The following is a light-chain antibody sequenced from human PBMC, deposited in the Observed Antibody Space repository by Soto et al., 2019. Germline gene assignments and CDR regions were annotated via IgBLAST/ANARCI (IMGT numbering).Light chain of an antibody. Sequence: PATLTMSPGERATLPCRASQSVSNSLAWYQQKPGQAPRLLIYAASPRATGFPARFRGSGSGTAAPLTISLLLSEVVEEYSYQHDNRSRYTFGQG. J-gene: IGKJ5*01. V-gene: IGKV3D-15*01. CDR2: AAS. CDR1: QSVSNS. CDR3: QHDNRSRYT.